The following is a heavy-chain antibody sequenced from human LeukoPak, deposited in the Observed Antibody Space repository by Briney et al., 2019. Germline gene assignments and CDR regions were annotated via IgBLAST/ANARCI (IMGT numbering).Heavy chain of an antibody. CDR2: IIPIFGIA. V-gene: IGHV1-69*17. CDR1: EGTFIRYG. J-gene: IGHJ3*02. CDR3: AKTYYYDSSGYLRSAFDI. D-gene: IGHD3-22*01. Sequence: SVKVSFKGSEGTFIRYGISGVRQARGKGKEWMGGIIPIFGIANYAQKFQGRVTITADKSTSTAYMELSSLRSEDTAVYYCAKTYYYDSSGYLRSAFDIWGQGTMVTVSS.